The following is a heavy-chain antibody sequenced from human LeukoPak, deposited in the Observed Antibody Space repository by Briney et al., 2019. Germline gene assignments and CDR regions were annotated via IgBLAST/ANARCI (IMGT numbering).Heavy chain of an antibody. CDR3: ARVGDWNDLVY. V-gene: IGHV4-59*01. CDR1: GGPISSYY. CDR2: ILYSGTTT. D-gene: IGHD1-1*01. J-gene: IGHJ4*02. Sequence: PSETLSLTCTVSGGPISSYYWSWIRQTPGKGLEWIGYILYSGTTTNYNPSLKSRVTISVDTSKNQFSLKLSSVTAADTAVYYCARVGDWNDLVYWGQGTLVTVSS.